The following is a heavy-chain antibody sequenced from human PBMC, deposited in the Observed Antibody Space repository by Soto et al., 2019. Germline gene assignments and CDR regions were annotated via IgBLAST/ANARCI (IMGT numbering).Heavy chain of an antibody. CDR1: GFTFSSYA. CDR2: ISYDGSNK. J-gene: IGHJ3*02. D-gene: IGHD6-6*01. Sequence: QVQLVESGGGVVQPGRSLRLSCAASGFTFSSYAMHWVRQAPGKGLEWVAVISYDGSNKYYADSVKGRFTISRDNSKNTLYLQMSSLRAEDTAVYYCGRDREYSSSSPAFDIWGQGTMVTVSS. CDR3: GRDREYSSSSPAFDI. V-gene: IGHV3-30-3*01.